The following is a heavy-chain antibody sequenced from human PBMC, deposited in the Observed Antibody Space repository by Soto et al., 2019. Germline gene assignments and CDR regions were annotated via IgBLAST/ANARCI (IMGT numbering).Heavy chain of an antibody. V-gene: IGHV4-59*12. J-gene: IGHJ4*02. CDR3: AGGYYDFWSGDLCYFDY. CDR2: IYYSGST. Sequence: SETLSLTCTVSGGSISSYYWSWIRQPPGKGLEWIGYIYYSGSTNYNPSLKSRGTISVDTSKNQFPLKLSSVTAADTAVYSCAGGYYDFWSGDLCYFDYWRQGTLVTVSS. D-gene: IGHD3-3*01. CDR1: GGSISSYY.